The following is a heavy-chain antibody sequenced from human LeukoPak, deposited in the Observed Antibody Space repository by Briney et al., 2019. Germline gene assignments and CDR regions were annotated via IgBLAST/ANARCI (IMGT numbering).Heavy chain of an antibody. D-gene: IGHD3-22*01. J-gene: IGHJ3*02. CDR1: GFTFSSYA. V-gene: IGHV3-30-3*01. CDR2: ISYDGSNK. Sequence: GRSLRLSCAASGFTFSSYAMHWVRQAPGKGLEWVAVISYDGSNKYYADSVKGRFTVSRDNFKNTLYLQINSLRVEDTAVYYCARDLGHYYDTSIWGQGTMVTVSS. CDR3: ARDLGHYYDTSI.